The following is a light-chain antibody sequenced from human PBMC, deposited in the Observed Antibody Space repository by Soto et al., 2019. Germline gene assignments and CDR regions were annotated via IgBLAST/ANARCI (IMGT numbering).Light chain of an antibody. Sequence: DIVMTQSPLSLPVTPGEPASISCRSSQSLLHSNGYNYLDWYLQKPGQSPQLLISLGSNRASGVPDRFSCSGSGTDFTLKISRVEAEDVGVYYCMQPLQSWTFGQGTKVDIK. CDR2: LGS. J-gene: IGKJ1*01. V-gene: IGKV2-28*01. CDR3: MQPLQSWT. CDR1: QSLLHSNGYNY.